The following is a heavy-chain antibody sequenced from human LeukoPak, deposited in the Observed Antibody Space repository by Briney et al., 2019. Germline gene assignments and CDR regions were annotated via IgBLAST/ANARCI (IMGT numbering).Heavy chain of an antibody. D-gene: IGHD1-7*01. CDR1: GGSFSGYY. CDR2: INHSGST. CDR3: ARGPGTTD. Sequence: SETLSLTCAVYGGSFSGYYWSWIRQPPGKGLEWIGEINHSGSTNYNPSLKSRVTISVDTSKNQFSLKLSSVTAADTAVYYCARGPGTTDWGQGTLVTVSS. J-gene: IGHJ4*02. V-gene: IGHV4-34*01.